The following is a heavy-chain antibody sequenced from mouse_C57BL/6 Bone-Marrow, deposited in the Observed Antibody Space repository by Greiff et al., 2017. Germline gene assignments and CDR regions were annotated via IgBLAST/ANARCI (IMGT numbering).Heavy chain of an antibody. Sequence: QVQLQQPGAGLVKPGASVKMSCKASGYTFTSYWITWVKQRPGQGLEWIGDIYPGSGSTTYNEKFKSKATLTVDTSSSTAYMQLSSLTSEDSAVYYCARDEYVDCYFDFWGTGTTVTVSS. CDR2: IYPGSGST. V-gene: IGHV1-55*01. CDR3: ARDEYVDCYFDF. D-gene: IGHD5-1*01. CDR1: GYTFTSYW. J-gene: IGHJ1*03.